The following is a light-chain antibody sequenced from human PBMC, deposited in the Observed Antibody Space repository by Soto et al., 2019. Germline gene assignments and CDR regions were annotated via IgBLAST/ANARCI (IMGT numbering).Light chain of an antibody. CDR1: QTVRNNY. Sequence: EFVLTQSPGTLSLSPGERATLSCRASQTVRNNYLACYQQKPGQAPRLLIYDASSRATGIPDRFSGGGSGTDFTLTISRLELEDFAVYYCQQFSSYPLTFGGGTKVDIK. CDR3: QQFSSYPLT. CDR2: DAS. V-gene: IGKV3-20*01. J-gene: IGKJ4*01.